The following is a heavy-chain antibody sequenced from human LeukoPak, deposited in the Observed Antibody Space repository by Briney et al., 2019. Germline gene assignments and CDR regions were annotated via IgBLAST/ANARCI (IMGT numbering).Heavy chain of an antibody. CDR2: INHSGST. J-gene: IGHJ5*02. Sequence: SETLSLTCAVYGGSFSGYYWSWIRQPPGKGLEWIGEINHSGSTNYNPSLKSRVTISLDTSKNQFSLKLSSVTAADTAVYYCASPSIIGKGPTGSAPGGQGPLVTVSS. V-gene: IGHV4-34*01. D-gene: IGHD2/OR15-2a*01. CDR1: GGSFSGYY. CDR3: ASPSIIGKGPTGSAP.